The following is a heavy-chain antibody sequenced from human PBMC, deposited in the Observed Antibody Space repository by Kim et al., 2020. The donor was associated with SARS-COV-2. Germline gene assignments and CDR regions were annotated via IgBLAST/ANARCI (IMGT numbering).Heavy chain of an antibody. Sequence: GGSLRLSCAASGFTFSSYSMNWVRQAPGKGLEWVSYISSSSTIYYADSVKGRFTISRDNAKNSLYLQMNSLRDEDTAVYYCARVGAQEEAFDIWGQGTMV. J-gene: IGHJ3*02. CDR3: ARVGAQEEAFDI. V-gene: IGHV3-48*02. CDR2: ISSSSTI. D-gene: IGHD1-26*01. CDR1: GFTFSSYS.